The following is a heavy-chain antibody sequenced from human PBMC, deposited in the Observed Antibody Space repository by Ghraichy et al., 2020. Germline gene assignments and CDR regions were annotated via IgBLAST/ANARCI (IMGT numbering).Heavy chain of an antibody. CDR3: ATSSGYYHGYDY. J-gene: IGHJ4*02. CDR1: GFTFSSYS. CDR2: ISSSSSYI. Sequence: GGSLRLSCAASGFTFSSYSMNWVRQAPGKGLEWVSSISSSSSYIYYADSVKGRFTISRDNAKNSLYLQMNSLRAEDTAVYYCATSSGYYHGYDYWGQGTLVTVSS. D-gene: IGHD3-22*01. V-gene: IGHV3-21*01.